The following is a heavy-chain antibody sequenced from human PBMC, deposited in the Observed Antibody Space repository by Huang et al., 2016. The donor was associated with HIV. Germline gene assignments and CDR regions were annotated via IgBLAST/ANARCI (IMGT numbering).Heavy chain of an antibody. D-gene: IGHD4-17*01. J-gene: IGHJ4*02. Sequence: QVHLVQSGAEVKKPGASVKVSCKASGYTFTNYDVNWVRQAPGRGLGGMGWMNPNTGNTGCAQSVQGRVTMTRKTSITTAYMELTSLTSEDTAVYYCARSAYGDLDYWGLGTLVIVSS. CDR3: ARSAYGDLDY. CDR1: GYTFTNYD. CDR2: MNPNTGNT. V-gene: IGHV1-8*02.